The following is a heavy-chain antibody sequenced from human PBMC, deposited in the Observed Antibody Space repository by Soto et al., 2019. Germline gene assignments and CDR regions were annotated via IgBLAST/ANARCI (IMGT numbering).Heavy chain of an antibody. V-gene: IGHV3-30*03. Sequence: VGSLRLSCAASGFTFSSYGMHWVRQAPGKGLEWVAVTSYDGSNKYYADSVKGRFTISRDNSKNTLYLQMNSLRAEDTAVYYCARGPDYGYYFDYWGQGTLVTVSS. CDR1: GFTFSSYG. CDR3: ARGPDYGYYFDY. J-gene: IGHJ4*02. CDR2: TSYDGSNK. D-gene: IGHD4-17*01.